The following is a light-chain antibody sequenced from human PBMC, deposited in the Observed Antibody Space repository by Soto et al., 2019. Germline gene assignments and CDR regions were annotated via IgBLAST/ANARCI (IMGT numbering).Light chain of an antibody. V-gene: IGLV1-40*01. Sequence: QSVLTQPPSVSGAPGQRVTISCTGSSSNIGAGYDVHWYQQLPGTAPKILIYGNSNRPSGVPDRFSGSKSGTAASLAITGLQAEDEADYYCQSYDSSLSGSVFGGGTTLTVL. CDR3: QSYDSSLSGSV. J-gene: IGLJ3*02. CDR2: GNS. CDR1: SSNIGAGYD.